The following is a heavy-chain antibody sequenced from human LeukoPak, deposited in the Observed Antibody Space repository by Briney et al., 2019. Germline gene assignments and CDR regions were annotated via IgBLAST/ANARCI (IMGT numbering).Heavy chain of an antibody. Sequence: PSETLSLTCTVSGGSITTIPYNWGWIRQPPGKGLEWIGTTSYVGTTYYEPSLKSRVTMSIDTSKNQFSLNLNSATAADTAVYYCARHPTGYPNWFDSWGQGTLVIVSS. D-gene: IGHD3-9*01. CDR3: ARHPTGYPNWFDS. CDR2: TSYVGTT. J-gene: IGHJ5*01. V-gene: IGHV4-39*01. CDR1: GGSITTIPYN.